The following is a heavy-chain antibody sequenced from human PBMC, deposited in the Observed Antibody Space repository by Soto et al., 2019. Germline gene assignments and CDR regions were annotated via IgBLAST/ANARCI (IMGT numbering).Heavy chain of an antibody. V-gene: IGHV1-2*02. D-gene: IGHD2-21*01. CDR1: GYTFTGYY. Sequence: ASVNVSCKTSGYTFTGYYMHWVRQAPGQGLEWMGWINPNSGDTNYAPKFQGRVTMTRATSFTRVYMDLTWLKSDYTAVYYCARRGDMTVGYFDFCGQGALVTVSS. CDR3: ARRGDMTVGYFDF. J-gene: IGHJ4*02. CDR2: INPNSGDT.